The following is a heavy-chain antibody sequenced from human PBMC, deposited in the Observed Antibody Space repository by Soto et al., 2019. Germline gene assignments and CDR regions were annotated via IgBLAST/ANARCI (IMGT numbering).Heavy chain of an antibody. CDR1: GGSISSYY. Sequence: SETLSLTCTVSGGSISSYYWSWIRQPPGKGLEWIGYIYYSGSTNYNPSLKSRVTISVDTSKNQFSLKLSSVTAADTAIYYCARDYYDSSAYYPAFDYWGQGTLVTVSS. CDR3: ARDYYDSSAYYPAFDY. J-gene: IGHJ4*02. CDR2: IYYSGST. V-gene: IGHV4-59*12. D-gene: IGHD3-22*01.